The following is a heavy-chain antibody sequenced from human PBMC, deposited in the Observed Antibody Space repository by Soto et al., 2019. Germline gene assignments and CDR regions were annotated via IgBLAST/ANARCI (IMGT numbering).Heavy chain of an antibody. Sequence: GGSLRLSCAASGFTFNKHAMNWVRQAPGKGLEWVSAISGRGDSTYYADSVKGRFTISRDNSRNTLYLQMNSLRAEDTAVYYCAREIDCSGGTCPIDYWGQGTLVTVSS. V-gene: IGHV3-23*01. CDR1: GFTFNKHA. J-gene: IGHJ4*02. D-gene: IGHD2-15*01. CDR3: AREIDCSGGTCPIDY. CDR2: ISGRGDST.